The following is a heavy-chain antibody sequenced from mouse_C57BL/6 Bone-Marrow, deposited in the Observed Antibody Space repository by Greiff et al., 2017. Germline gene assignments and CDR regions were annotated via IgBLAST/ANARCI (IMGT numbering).Heavy chain of an antibody. D-gene: IGHD2-5*01. V-gene: IGHV1-18*01. CDR2: IIPNNGGT. Sequence: EVQLQQSGPELVKPGASVKIPCKASGYTFTDYNMDWVKQSHGKSLVWIGDIIPNNGGTIYNQKFKGQATLTVDTSSSTAYMELRSLTSEDTAVYYCARRAYYSNGFAYWGQGTLVTVSA. CDR1: GYTFTDYN. CDR3: ARRAYYSNGFAY. J-gene: IGHJ3*01.